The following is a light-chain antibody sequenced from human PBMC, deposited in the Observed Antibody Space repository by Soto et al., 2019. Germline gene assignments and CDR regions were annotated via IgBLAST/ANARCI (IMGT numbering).Light chain of an antibody. CDR1: GIDVGGYNY. CDR3: SSYAGNHIV. J-gene: IGLJ1*01. CDR2: DVS. V-gene: IGLV2-8*01. Sequence: QSALTQPPSASGSPGQSVTISCTGTGIDVGGYNYVSWYQQHPGKAPKLMIYDVSKRPSGVPDRFSGSKSGNTASLTVSGLQAEDEADYYCSSYAGNHIVFGTGTKVTVL.